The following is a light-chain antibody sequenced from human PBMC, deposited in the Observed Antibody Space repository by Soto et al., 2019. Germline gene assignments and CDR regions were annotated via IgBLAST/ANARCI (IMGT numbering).Light chain of an antibody. Sequence: QSVLTQPDSVSGSPGQSITISCTGTSSDIGSNNYVSWFQQRPGKAPTLIIYEVSNRPSGVSTHFSGSKSGNTASLTISGLLPEDEAEYYCSSYTTTTRLFGGGTKVTVL. J-gene: IGLJ3*02. V-gene: IGLV2-14*01. CDR2: EVS. CDR3: SSYTTTTRL. CDR1: SSDIGSNNY.